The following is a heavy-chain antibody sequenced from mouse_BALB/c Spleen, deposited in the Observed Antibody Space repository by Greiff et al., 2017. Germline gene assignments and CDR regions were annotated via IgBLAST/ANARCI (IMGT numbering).Heavy chain of an antibody. CDR3: ARCGYGSSYDAMDY. V-gene: IGHV1-7*01. CDR1: GYTFTSYW. Sequence: QVQLKQSGAELAKPGASVKMSCKASGYTFTSYWMHWVKQRPGQGLEWIGYINPSTGYTEYNQKFKDKATLTADKSSSTAYMQLSSLTSEDSAVYYCARCGYGSSYDAMDYWGQGTSVTVSS. J-gene: IGHJ4*01. CDR2: INPSTGYT. D-gene: IGHD1-1*01.